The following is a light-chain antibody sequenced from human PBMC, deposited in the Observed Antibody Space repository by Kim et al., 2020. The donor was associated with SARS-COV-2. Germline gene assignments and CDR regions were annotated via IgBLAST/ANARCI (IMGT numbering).Light chain of an antibody. CDR3: ATWGDSQNGWV. CDR2: STN. CDR1: RANIGSNP. V-gene: IGLV1-44*01. J-gene: IGLJ3*02. Sequence: GQSVPIAGPGSRANIGSNPVRGYQQVPGTAPKLLIHSTNQRPSGVPDRFSGSKSGTSASLAISGLQSADEADYYCATWGDSQNGWVFGGGTQLTVL.